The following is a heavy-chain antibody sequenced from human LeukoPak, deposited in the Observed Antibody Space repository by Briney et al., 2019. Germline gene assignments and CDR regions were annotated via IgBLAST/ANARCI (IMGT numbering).Heavy chain of an antibody. CDR2: IYYSGST. D-gene: IGHD6-19*01. V-gene: IGHV4-59*08. CDR1: AGSISSYY. CDR3: ARHRYSSGSPSDY. Sequence: SETLSLTCTVSAGSISSYYWSWIRQPPGKGLEWIGYIYYSGSTNYNPSLKSRVTISVDTSKNQFSLKLSSVTAADTAVYYCARHRYSSGSPSDYWGQGTLVTVSS. J-gene: IGHJ4*02.